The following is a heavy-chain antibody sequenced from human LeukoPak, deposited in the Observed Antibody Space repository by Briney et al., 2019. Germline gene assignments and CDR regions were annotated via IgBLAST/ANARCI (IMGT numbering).Heavy chain of an antibody. CDR1: GYTFTNYW. Sequence: GESLKISCKGSGYTFTNYWIGWVRQMAGKGLEWMGLIYPGDSDTRYSPSFQGQVTISADKSISTAYLQCSSLKASDTAMYYCARSAAYSSGWFSIDYWGQGTLVTVSS. CDR2: IYPGDSDT. CDR3: ARSAAYSSGWFSIDY. D-gene: IGHD6-19*01. J-gene: IGHJ4*02. V-gene: IGHV5-51*01.